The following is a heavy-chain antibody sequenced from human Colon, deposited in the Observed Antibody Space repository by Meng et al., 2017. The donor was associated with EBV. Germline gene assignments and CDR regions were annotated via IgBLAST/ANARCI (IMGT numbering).Heavy chain of an antibody. CDR3: VNYDFWSGPV. J-gene: IGHJ4*02. CDR1: GVALLGYH. CDR2: ISSSGLTS. V-gene: IGHV3-11*01. Sequence: QVRSGALRGALFKPGWSLSLSSGASGVALLGYHLMCIRQAPGKGLEWVSYISSSGLTSYYTDSVKGRFIISRDNAGNSLYLQMKSLRAEDTAVYYCVNYDFWSGPVWGQGTLVTVSS. D-gene: IGHD3-3*01.